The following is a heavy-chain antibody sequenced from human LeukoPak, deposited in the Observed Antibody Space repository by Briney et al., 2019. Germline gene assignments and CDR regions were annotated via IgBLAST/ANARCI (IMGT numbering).Heavy chain of an antibody. CDR1: GFTFSSYG. CDR2: ISGSGGST. J-gene: IGHJ4*02. D-gene: IGHD3-10*01. CDR3: ARESSGVLGFDY. Sequence: GGSLRLSCAASGFTFSSYGMSWVRQAPGKGLEWVSAISGSGGSTYYADSVKGRFTISRDNSKNTLYLQMNSLRDEDTAVYYCARESSGVLGFDYWGQGTLVTVSS. V-gene: IGHV3-23*01.